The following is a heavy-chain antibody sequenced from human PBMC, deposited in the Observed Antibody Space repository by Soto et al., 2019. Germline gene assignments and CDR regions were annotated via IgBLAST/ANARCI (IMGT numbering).Heavy chain of an antibody. Sequence: QVQLRESGPGLVKPSQTLSLICTVSGDSIRNGIYYWSWIRQNPGKGLEWIGNIYYVGSTSYNTSLMSRVTISIDRSKNQFSLTLNSVTAADTAVYYCAKNETTRPWFNPWGQGTLVIVSS. J-gene: IGHJ5*02. CDR3: AKNETTRPWFNP. CDR1: GDSIRNGIYY. V-gene: IGHV4-31*03. CDR2: IYYVGST. D-gene: IGHD1-1*01.